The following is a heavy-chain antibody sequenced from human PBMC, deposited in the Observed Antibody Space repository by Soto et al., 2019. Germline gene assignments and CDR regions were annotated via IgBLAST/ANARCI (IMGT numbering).Heavy chain of an antibody. D-gene: IGHD3-3*01. CDR1: GFTFSNHA. CDR2: ISDTGGST. Sequence: GGSLRLSCIVSGFTFSNHAMSWVRQAPGKGLEWVSGISDTGGSTYYANSVKGRFTISRDNSRNTLSLQMNALRAEDTAVYYCAKDLSVFGVVTTYYFDFWGQGTLVTVS. J-gene: IGHJ4*02. V-gene: IGHV3-23*01. CDR3: AKDLSVFGVVTTYYFDF.